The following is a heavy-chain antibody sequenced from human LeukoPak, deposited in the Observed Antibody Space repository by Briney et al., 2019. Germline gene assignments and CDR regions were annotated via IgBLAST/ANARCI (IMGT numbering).Heavy chain of an antibody. CDR1: GFTFSTYS. J-gene: IGHJ5*01. CDR3: ARGLYSSASFLDS. V-gene: IGHV3-30-3*01. D-gene: IGHD3-22*01. Sequence: GRSLRLSCAASGFTFSTYSIHWVRQAPGKGLEWVAIISYDGNNKFYADSVKGRFTISRDNSKNTLFLQMNSLRAEDTALYYCARGLYSSASFLDSWGPGALVTVSS. CDR2: ISYDGNNK.